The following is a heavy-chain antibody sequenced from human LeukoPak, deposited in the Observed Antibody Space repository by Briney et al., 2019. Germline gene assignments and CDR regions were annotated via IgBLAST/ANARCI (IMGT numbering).Heavy chain of an antibody. Sequence: PSETLSLTCTVSGGSISSYYWSWIRQPPGKGLEWIGYIYYSGSTNYNPSLKSRVTISVDTSKNQFSLKLSSVTAADTAVYYCAREKTKYCTSTSCYRDRYYYYMDVWGKGTTVTISS. J-gene: IGHJ6*03. CDR3: AREKTKYCTSTSCYRDRYYYYMDV. CDR1: GGSISSYY. CDR2: IYYSGST. D-gene: IGHD2-2*01. V-gene: IGHV4-59*01.